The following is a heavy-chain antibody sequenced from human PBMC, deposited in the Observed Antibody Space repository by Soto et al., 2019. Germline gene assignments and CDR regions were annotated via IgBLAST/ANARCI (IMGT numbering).Heavy chain of an antibody. CDR3: ARAVRMSGDAFDI. CDR2: IRTFGNGETT. J-gene: IGHJ3*02. D-gene: IGHD3-10*01. Sequence: EVRLVESGGGLIQPGRSLRLSCTASGFTFGDYPMSWFRQAPGRGLEWLSYIRTFGNGETTEDAASVKGRFTTSRDDSKSIAYLQMDSLKTEDTAIYYCARAVRMSGDAFDIWGQGTMVTVSS. V-gene: IGHV3-49*03. CDR1: GFTFGDYP.